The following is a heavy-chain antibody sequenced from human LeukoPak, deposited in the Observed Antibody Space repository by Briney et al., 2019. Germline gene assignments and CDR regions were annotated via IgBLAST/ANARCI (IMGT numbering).Heavy chain of an antibody. CDR1: GGTFSSYA. V-gene: IGHV1-69*01. CDR3: AREGSSGYYAFDY. Sequence: ASAKVSCKASGGTFSSYAISWVRQAPGQGLEWMGGIIPIFGTANYAQKFQGRVTITADESTSTAYMELSSLRSEDTAVYYCAREGSSGYYAFDYWGQGTLVTVSS. J-gene: IGHJ4*02. CDR2: IIPIFGTA. D-gene: IGHD3-22*01.